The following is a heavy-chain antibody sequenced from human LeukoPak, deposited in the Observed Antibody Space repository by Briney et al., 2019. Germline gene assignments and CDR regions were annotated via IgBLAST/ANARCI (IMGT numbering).Heavy chain of an antibody. Sequence: APVKVSRKASGYTFTSYGFNWVRQAPGQGLEWVGRISAYNGNTNYAQKLQGRVTMTTDTSTSTAYMELRSLRSDDTAVYYCARDGAGYSGYDGLGDAFDIWGQGTMVTVSS. CDR3: ARDGAGYSGYDGLGDAFDI. J-gene: IGHJ3*02. CDR1: GYTFTSYG. V-gene: IGHV1-18*01. D-gene: IGHD5-12*01. CDR2: ISAYNGNT.